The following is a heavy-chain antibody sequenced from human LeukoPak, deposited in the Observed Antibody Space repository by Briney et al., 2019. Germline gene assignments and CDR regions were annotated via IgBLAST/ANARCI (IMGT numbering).Heavy chain of an antibody. CDR1: GYTFTGYY. D-gene: IGHD2-21*01. CDR2: INPNSGST. CDR3: ARDLPVWDAFDI. J-gene: IGHJ3*02. V-gene: IGHV1-2*02. Sequence: ASVKVSFTASGYTFTGYYMHWVRQAPGQGLEWMGWINPNSGSTTYAQNFQGRVTMTRDTSINTAYMELNSLRSDDTAVYYCARDLPVWDAFDIWGQGTMVTVSS.